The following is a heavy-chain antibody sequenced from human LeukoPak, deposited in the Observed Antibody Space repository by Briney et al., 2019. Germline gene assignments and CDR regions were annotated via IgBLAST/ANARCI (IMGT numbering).Heavy chain of an antibody. CDR1: GFTFSTYW. V-gene: IGHV3-7*05. J-gene: IGHJ4*02. CDR2: IKDDGSDK. Sequence: GGSLRLSCAASGFTFSTYWMSWVRQAPGKGPEWVANIKDDGSDKYYVDSVKGRFTISRYNDKDSLSLQMGSMRVEDTAVYYCARDNAGSGRFYWGQGTLVIVSS. CDR3: ARDNAGSGRFY. D-gene: IGHD6-25*01.